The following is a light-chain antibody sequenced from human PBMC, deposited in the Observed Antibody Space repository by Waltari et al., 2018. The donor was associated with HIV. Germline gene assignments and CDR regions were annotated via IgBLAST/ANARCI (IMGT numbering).Light chain of an antibody. CDR2: EVT. CDR3: SSFANRDGFYVL. V-gene: IGLV2-8*01. J-gene: IGLJ2*01. CDR1: NSDIGTYDF. Sequence: QSALTQPPSASGSPGQSVTLSCTGTNSDIGTYDFVSSYQQHPGKAPKLVISEVTKRPSGVSDRFSGSKSGNTAFLTVSGLQAEDEADYYCSSFANRDGFYVLFGGGTRLTVL.